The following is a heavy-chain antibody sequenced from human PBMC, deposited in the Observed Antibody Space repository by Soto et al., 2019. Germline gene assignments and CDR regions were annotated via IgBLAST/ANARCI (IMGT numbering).Heavy chain of an antibody. D-gene: IGHD2-2*01. V-gene: IGHV1-8*01. CDR3: ASDCSSTSYYDS. Sequence: QVQLVQSGAEVKKPGASVKVSCKASGYTFTSYDINWVRQATGQGLEWMGWMNPNSGNTGYAQKFQGRVTMTRNTSISTAYMSLSSLRSEYMAVYYCASDCSSTSYYDSWGQGTLVTVSS. CDR2: MNPNSGNT. J-gene: IGHJ4*03. CDR1: GYTFTSYD.